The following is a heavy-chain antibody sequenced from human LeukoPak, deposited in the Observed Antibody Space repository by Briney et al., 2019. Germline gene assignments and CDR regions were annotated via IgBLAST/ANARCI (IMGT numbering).Heavy chain of an antibody. CDR3: ASTLRFYGMDV. CDR2: ISSSGSTI. V-gene: IGHV3-11*01. D-gene: IGHD3-3*01. J-gene: IGHJ6*02. CDR1: GFSFSDYY. Sequence: GGSLRLSCAASGFSFSDYYMSWIRQAPGKGLEWVSYISSSGSTIYYADSVKGRFTISRDNAKNSLYLQMNSLRAEDTAVYYCASTLRFYGMDVWGQGTTVTVPS.